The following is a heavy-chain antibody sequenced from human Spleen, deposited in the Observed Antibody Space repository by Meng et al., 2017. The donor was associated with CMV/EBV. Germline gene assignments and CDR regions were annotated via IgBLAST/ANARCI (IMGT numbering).Heavy chain of an antibody. CDR1: GGSISSYY. V-gene: IGHV4-59*01. Sequence: SETLSLTCTVSGGSISSYYWSWIRQPTGKGLEWIGYIYYSGSTNYNPSLKSRVTISVDTSKNQFSLKLSSVTAADTAVYYCARWYSSSSGDWFDPWGQGTLVTVSS. CDR3: ARWYSSSSGDWFDP. J-gene: IGHJ5*02. CDR2: IYYSGST. D-gene: IGHD6-6*01.